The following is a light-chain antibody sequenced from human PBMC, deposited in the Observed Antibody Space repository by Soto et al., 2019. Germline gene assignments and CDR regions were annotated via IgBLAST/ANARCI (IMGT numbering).Light chain of an antibody. V-gene: IGKV3-11*01. CDR2: DVS. Sequence: EIVLTQSPATLSLSPGERAILSCRASQSVINFLAWYQQKPGQAPRLLIFDVSTRATGVPPRFSGSGSGTDFTLTIIGLEPEDFAIYYCQQRSNWPLTFGGGTKVDIK. CDR1: QSVINF. J-gene: IGKJ4*01. CDR3: QQRSNWPLT.